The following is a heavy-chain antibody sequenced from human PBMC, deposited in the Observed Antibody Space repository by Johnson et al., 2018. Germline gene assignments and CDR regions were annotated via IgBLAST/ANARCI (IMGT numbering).Heavy chain of an antibody. J-gene: IGHJ6*03. CDR3: ARDPYFDTGYYYYYMDV. CDR1: GFTFSNYA. V-gene: IGHV3-30-3*01. CDR2: ISYDGSNK. Sequence: QVQLVQSGGGVVQPGRSLRLSCAASGFTFSNYAMHWVRQAPGKGLAWVAVISYDGSNKYYADSVKGRFTIPRDNSKNTLYLQMNSLRTEDTALYYCARDPYFDTGYYYYYMDVWGKGTTVTVSS. D-gene: IGHD3-9*01.